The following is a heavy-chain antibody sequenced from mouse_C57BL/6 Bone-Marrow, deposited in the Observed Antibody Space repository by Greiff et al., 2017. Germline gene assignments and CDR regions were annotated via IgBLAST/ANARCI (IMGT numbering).Heavy chain of an antibody. CDR1: GFTFSSYA. J-gene: IGHJ2*01. CDR2: ISDGGSYT. V-gene: IGHV5-4*01. Sequence: DVQLVESGGGLVKPGGSLKLSCAASGFTFSSYAMSWVRQTPGNRLKWVATISDGGSYTYYPDNVKGRFTISRDNAKNNLYLQMSHLKSEDTAMYYCARVGDYWGQGTTLTVSS. CDR3: ARVGDY.